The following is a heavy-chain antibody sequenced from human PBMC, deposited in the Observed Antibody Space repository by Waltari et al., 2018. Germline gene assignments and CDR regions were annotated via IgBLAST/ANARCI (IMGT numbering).Heavy chain of an antibody. CDR2: SNPNSGGT. CDR3: ARPDYDLWSGYFPPWFDP. D-gene: IGHD3-3*01. CDR1: GYSFTGYY. Sequence: QVQLVQSGAEVKKPGASMKVSCKASGYSFTGYYMHWVRQAPGQGLEWMGWSNPNSGGTNYAQKFQGRVTMTRDTSISTAYMELSRLRSDDTAVYYCARPDYDLWSGYFPPWFDPWGQGTLVTVSS. V-gene: IGHV1-2*02. J-gene: IGHJ5*02.